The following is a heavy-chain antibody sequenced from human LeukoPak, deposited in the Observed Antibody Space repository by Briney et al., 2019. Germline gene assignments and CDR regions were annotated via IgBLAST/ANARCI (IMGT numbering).Heavy chain of an antibody. V-gene: IGHV3-23*01. CDR3: AKSADYYDSSGYYRGLFDY. CDR2: ISGSGGST. CDR1: GFTFSSYA. J-gene: IGHJ4*02. Sequence: PGGSLRLSCAASGFTFSSYAMSWVRQAPGKGLEWVSAISGSGGSTYYADSVKGRFTISRDNSKNTLYLQMNSLRAEDTAVYYCAKSADYYDSSGYYRGLFDYWGQGTLVTVSS. D-gene: IGHD3-22*01.